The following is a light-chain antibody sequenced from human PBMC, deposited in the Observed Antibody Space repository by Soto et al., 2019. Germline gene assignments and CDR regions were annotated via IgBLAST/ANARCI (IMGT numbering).Light chain of an antibody. Sequence: QSVLTQPASVSGSPGQSITISCTGTSGDVGGYNYVSWYQQHPGKAPKLMIYEVTKRPAGVPDRFSGSKSGNTASLTVSGLQAEDEADYFCSSDAGNYNYVFGTGTKVTVL. V-gene: IGLV2-8*01. CDR3: SSDAGNYNYV. CDR1: SGDVGGYNY. J-gene: IGLJ1*01. CDR2: EVT.